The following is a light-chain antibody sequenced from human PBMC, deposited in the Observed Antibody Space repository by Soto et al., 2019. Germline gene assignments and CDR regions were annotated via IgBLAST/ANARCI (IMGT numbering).Light chain of an antibody. CDR1: QSVTSNS. CDR2: GAS. J-gene: IGKJ5*01. Sequence: EIVLTQSPGTLSLSPGETATLSCRASQSVTSNSLAWYQQKPGQTPRLLIYGASNRATGIPDRFSGSGSGTDFTLTISRLEPEDFAVYYCQQYSSSLITFGQGTRLEI. V-gene: IGKV3-20*01. CDR3: QQYSSSLIT.